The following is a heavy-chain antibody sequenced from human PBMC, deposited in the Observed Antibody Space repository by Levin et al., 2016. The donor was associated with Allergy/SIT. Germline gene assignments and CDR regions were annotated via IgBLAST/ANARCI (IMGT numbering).Heavy chain of an antibody. J-gene: IGHJ5*02. D-gene: IGHD4-11*01. CDR3: ARGHVGDYSNYDNWFDP. CDR2: LSPTGST. CDR1: TDSITSEKFY. V-gene: IGHV4-61*02. Sequence: SETLSLTCTVSTDSITSEKFYWTWIRQAAGKGPEWIGRLSPTGSTTYNASLKSRVAMSVDRPKNQFSLKMTSVTAADTAVYYCARGHVGDYSNYDNWFDPWGQGPRSPSPQ.